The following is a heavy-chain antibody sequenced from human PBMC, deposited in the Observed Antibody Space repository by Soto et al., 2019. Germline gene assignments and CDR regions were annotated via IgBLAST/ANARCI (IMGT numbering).Heavy chain of an antibody. V-gene: IGHV4-38-2*01. J-gene: IGHJ6*02. CDR3: ATPPFYYADSGRMDV. CDR2: IFHSGTT. Sequence: KTSETLSLTCSFSGYSISSGYYWGWIRQPPGKGLEWIGSIFHSGTTYYNPSLKSRVTMSVDTSKNQFSLELSSVTAADTAVYYCATPPFYYADSGRMDVWGQGTTVTVSS. CDR1: GYSISSGYY. D-gene: IGHD3-22*01.